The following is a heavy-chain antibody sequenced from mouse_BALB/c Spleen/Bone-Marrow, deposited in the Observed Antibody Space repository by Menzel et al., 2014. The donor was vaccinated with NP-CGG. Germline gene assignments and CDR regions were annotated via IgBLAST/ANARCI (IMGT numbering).Heavy chain of an antibody. J-gene: IGHJ2*01. Sequence: QVQLQQSGAELVRPGTSVKVSCKASGYAFTNYLIEWVKQRPGQGLEWIGVINPGSGSSNYNENFKGKATLTADRSSSTAYMLLSSLTSDDSAVYFCARWPYYWGQGTTLTVSS. CDR2: INPGSGSS. V-gene: IGHV1-54*01. CDR1: GYAFTNYL. CDR3: ARWPYY.